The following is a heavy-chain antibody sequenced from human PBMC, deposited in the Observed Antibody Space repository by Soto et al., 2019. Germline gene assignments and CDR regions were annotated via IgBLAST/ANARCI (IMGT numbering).Heavy chain of an antibody. CDR2: IYYSGST. J-gene: IGHJ6*02. CDR1: GGSISSGGYY. V-gene: IGHV4-61*08. CDR3: ARAGSGSYPYYYGMDV. Sequence: SETLSLTCTVSGGSISSGGYYWSWLRPPPGKGLEWIGYIYYSGSTNYNPSLKSQVTISVDTSKNQFSLKLSSVTAADTAVYYWARAGSGSYPYYYGMDVWGQGTTVTVSS. D-gene: IGHD1-26*01.